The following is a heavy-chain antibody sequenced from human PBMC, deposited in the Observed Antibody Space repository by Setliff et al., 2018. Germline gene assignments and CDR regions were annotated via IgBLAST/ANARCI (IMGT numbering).Heavy chain of an antibody. D-gene: IGHD5-18*01. CDR3: ARYSSPYYYMDV. J-gene: IGHJ6*03. Sequence: SETLSFTCTVSGGSITTGGYYWSWIRQHPGEGLEWIGYIYHSGTTYYNPSLESRVRLSVDTSNSQFSLKLSSVTAADRAIYFCARYSSPYYYMDVWGTGIAVTVSS. CDR2: IYHSGTT. CDR1: GGSITTGGYY. V-gene: IGHV4-31*03.